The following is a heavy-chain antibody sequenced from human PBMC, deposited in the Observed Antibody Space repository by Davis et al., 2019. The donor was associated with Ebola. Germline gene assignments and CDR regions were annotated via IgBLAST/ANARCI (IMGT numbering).Heavy chain of an antibody. CDR1: GGSISSSSYY. CDR2: IYYSGST. Sequence: PSETLSLTCTVSGGSISSSSYYWGWIRQPPGKGLEWIGSIYYSGSTYYNPSLKSRVTISVDTSKNQFSLKLSSVTAADTAVYYCARHPWVGYSYGPDYWGQGTLVTVSS. V-gene: IGHV4-39*01. CDR3: ARHPWVGYSYGPDY. J-gene: IGHJ4*02. D-gene: IGHD5-18*01.